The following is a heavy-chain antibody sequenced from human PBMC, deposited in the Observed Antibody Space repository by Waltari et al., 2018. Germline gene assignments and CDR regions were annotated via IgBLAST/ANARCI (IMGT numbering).Heavy chain of an antibody. CDR1: GFTFSGYF. Sequence: VQLLESGGGLVQPGGSLRLSCSASGFTFSGYFMPWVRQAPGRGLGWVSGICASGDGTYYADSVEGRFTISRDTSKATVSLQMNSLKAEDTAVYYCAKETYSKTYHYQYGMDVWGQGTTVTVSS. CDR3: AKETYSKTYHYQYGMDV. V-gene: IGHV3-23*01. J-gene: IGHJ6*02. CDR2: ICASGDGT. D-gene: IGHD4-4*01.